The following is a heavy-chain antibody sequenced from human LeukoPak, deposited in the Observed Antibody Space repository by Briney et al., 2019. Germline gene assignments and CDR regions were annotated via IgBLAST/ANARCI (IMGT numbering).Heavy chain of an antibody. CDR2: IYYSGST. D-gene: IGHD2-15*01. J-gene: IGHJ5*02. CDR3: ARDRNIVVVVAAGFDP. Sequence: SETLSLTCTVSGGSISSSSYYWGWIRQPPGKGLEWIGSIYYSGSTYYNPSLKSRVTISVDTSKSQFSLKLSSVTAADTAVYYCARDRNIVVVVAAGFDPWGQGTLVTVSS. V-gene: IGHV4-39*07. CDR1: GGSISSSSYY.